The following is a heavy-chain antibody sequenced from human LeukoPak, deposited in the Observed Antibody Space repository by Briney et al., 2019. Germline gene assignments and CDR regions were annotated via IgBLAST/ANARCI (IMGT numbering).Heavy chain of an antibody. J-gene: IGHJ5*02. CDR1: GFTFISCA. D-gene: IGHD3-10*01. Sequence: GGSLRLSCAASGFTFISCAMTWVRQAPGKGLEWVSAIGGSGGRTYYADSVKGRFTISRDNSKNTLYLQMNSLRVEDTAVYYCAKEGTPQVSTWYDLWGQGTQVIVSS. CDR3: AKEGTPQVSTWYDL. V-gene: IGHV3-23*01. CDR2: IGGSGGRT.